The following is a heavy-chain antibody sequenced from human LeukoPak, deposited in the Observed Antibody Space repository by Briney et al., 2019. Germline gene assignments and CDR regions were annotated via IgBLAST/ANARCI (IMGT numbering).Heavy chain of an antibody. CDR2: IYHSGRT. CDR3: ARDRFDSYGSGVVYYYYYMDV. D-gene: IGHD3-10*01. V-gene: IGHV4-38-2*02. J-gene: IGHJ6*03. Sequence: SETLSLTCTVSGYSISSGYYWGWIRQPPGKGLEWIGSIYHSGRTFYNPSLKSRVTISVDTSKNQFSLKLSSVTAADTAVYYCARDRFDSYGSGVVYYYYYMDVWGKGTTVTISS. CDR1: GYSISSGYY.